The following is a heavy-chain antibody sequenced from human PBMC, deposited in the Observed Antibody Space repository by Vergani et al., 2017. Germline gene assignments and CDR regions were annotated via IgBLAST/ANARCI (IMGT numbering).Heavy chain of an antibody. D-gene: IGHD4-11*01. V-gene: IGHV3-48*04. CDR3: ARGSVTTVMDV. J-gene: IGHJ6*02. CDR2: ISSSSSTI. Sequence: EVQLVESGGGLVQPGGSLRLSCAASGFTFSSYSMNWVRQAPGKGLEWVSYISSSSSTIYYADSVKGRITISRDNAKNSLYLQMNSLRAEDTAVYYCARGSVTTVMDVWGQGTTVTVSS. CDR1: GFTFSSYS.